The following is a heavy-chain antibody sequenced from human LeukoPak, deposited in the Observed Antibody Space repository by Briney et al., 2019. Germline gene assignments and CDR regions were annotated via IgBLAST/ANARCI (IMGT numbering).Heavy chain of an antibody. CDR1: GYSFTSYW. CDR3: ARLLQGVAGTWGY. Sequence: GESLQISCKGSGYSFTSYWIGWVRQMPGKGLEWMGIIYPGDSNTRNSPSFQGQVTISADKSISTAYLQWSSLKASDTAMYYCARLLQGVAGTWGYWGQGTLVTVS. CDR2: IYPGDSNT. J-gene: IGHJ4*02. D-gene: IGHD6-19*01. V-gene: IGHV5-51*01.